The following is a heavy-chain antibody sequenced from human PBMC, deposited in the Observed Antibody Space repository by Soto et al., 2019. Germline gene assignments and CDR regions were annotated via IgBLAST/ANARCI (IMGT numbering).Heavy chain of an antibody. CDR3: ARGSTTGYGDIFDY. Sequence: QVQLQESGPGLVKPSQTLSLTCTVSGGSISSGDYYWSWIRQPPGKGLEWIGYIYYSGSTYYNPSLKRRVTLSVDTAKNQFSLKLSSVTAADTAVYYCARGSTTGYGDIFDYWGQGTLVTVSS. CDR2: IYYSGST. V-gene: IGHV4-30-4*01. CDR1: GGSISSGDYY. D-gene: IGHD4-17*01. J-gene: IGHJ4*02.